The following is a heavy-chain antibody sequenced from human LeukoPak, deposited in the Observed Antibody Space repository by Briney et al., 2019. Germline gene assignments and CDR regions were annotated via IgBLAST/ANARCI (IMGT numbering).Heavy chain of an antibody. Sequence: GASVKVSCKASGYTFTSYDINWVRQATGQGLEWMGWMNPNSGNTGYAQKFQGRVTMTRNTSISTAYMELSSLRSEDTAVYYCARGEVGFGVVIEDWFDPWGQGTLVTVSS. CDR3: ARGEVGFGVVIEDWFDP. CDR2: MNPNSGNT. CDR1: GYTFTSYD. V-gene: IGHV1-8*01. J-gene: IGHJ5*02. D-gene: IGHD3-3*01.